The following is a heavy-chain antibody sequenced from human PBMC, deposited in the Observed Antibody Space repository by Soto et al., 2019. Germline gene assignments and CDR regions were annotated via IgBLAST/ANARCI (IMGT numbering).Heavy chain of an antibody. J-gene: IGHJ6*02. CDR1: GGTFSSYA. CDR2: IIPIFGTA. D-gene: IGHD6-6*01. V-gene: IGHV1-69*01. Sequence: QVQLVQSGAAVKKPGSSVKVSCKASGGTFSSYAISWVRHAPEQGLEWMGGIIPIFGTANYEQKFQGRVTITADESTSTAYMELSSLRYEDTAVYYCWGPEYSSSSYYYYGMDVWGQGTKVTVSS. CDR3: WGPEYSSSSYYYYGMDV.